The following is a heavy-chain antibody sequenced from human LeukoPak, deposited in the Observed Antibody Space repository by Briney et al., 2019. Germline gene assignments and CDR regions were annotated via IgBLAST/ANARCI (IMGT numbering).Heavy chain of an antibody. J-gene: IGHJ4*02. D-gene: IGHD4-17*01. Sequence: GRSLRLSCAASGFTFSSYAMHWVRQAPGKGLEGVAVISYDGSNKYYADSVKGRFTISRDNSKNTLYLQMNSLRAEDSAVYYCARDDPYGDYIDYWGQGTLVTVSS. V-gene: IGHV3-30*04. CDR2: ISYDGSNK. CDR3: ARDDPYGDYIDY. CDR1: GFTFSSYA.